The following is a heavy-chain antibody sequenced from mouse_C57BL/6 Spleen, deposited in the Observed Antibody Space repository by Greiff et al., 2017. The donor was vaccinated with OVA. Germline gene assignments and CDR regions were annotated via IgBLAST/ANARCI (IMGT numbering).Heavy chain of an antibody. CDR2: INPNNGGT. CDR3: ARSLITTYNFDY. D-gene: IGHD1-1*01. CDR1: GYTFTDYH. V-gene: IGHV1-22*01. Sequence: VQLQQSGPELVKPGASVKMSCKASGYTFTDYHMHWVKQSHGKSLEWIGYINPNNGGTSYNQKFKGKATLPVNKSSSTAYMELRSLTSEDSAVYYTARSLITTYNFDYWGQGTTLTVSA. J-gene: IGHJ2*01.